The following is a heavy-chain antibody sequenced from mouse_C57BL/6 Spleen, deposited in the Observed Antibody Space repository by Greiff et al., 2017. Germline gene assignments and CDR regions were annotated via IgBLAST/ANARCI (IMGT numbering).Heavy chain of an antibody. Sequence: VQLQQSGPELVKPGASVKIPCKASGYTFTDYNMDWVKQSHGKSLEWIGDINPNNGGTIYNQKFKGKATLTVDKSSSTAYMELRSLTSEDTAVYDCARETTGVGHYAMDDWGQGTSVTVSS. V-gene: IGHV1-18*01. J-gene: IGHJ4*01. D-gene: IGHD1-1*01. CDR3: ARETTGVGHYAMDD. CDR2: INPNNGGT. CDR1: GYTFTDYN.